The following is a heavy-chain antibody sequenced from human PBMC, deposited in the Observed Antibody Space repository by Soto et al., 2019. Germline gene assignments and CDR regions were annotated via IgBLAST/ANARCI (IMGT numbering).Heavy chain of an antibody. J-gene: IGHJ4*02. V-gene: IGHV2-5*02. Sequence: GSGPTLVNHTQTLRLTCTFSGFSLSTSGVGVGWIRQPPGKALEWLALIYWDDDKRYSPSLKSRLTITKDTSKNQVVLTMTNMDPVDTATYYCAHSGDDILTGHSFDYWGQGTLVTVSS. CDR3: AHSGDDILTGHSFDY. CDR1: GFSLSTSGVG. D-gene: IGHD3-9*01. CDR2: IYWDDDK.